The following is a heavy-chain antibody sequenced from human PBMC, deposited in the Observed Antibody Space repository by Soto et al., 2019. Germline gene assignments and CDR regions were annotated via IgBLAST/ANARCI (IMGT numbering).Heavy chain of an antibody. CDR3: ARDSIAARPDGDY. CDR2: IIPILGIA. D-gene: IGHD6-6*01. CDR1: GGTFSSYT. Sequence: QVQLVQSGAEVKKPGSSVKVSCKASGGTFSSYTISWVRQAPGQGLEWMGRIIPILGIANYAQKFQGRVTITADKSTSTAYMELSSLRSEDTAVYYYARDSIAARPDGDYWGQGTLVTVSS. J-gene: IGHJ4*02. V-gene: IGHV1-69*08.